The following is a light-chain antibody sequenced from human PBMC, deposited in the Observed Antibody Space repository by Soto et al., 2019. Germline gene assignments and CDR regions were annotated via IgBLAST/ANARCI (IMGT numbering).Light chain of an antibody. V-gene: IGKV3-20*01. J-gene: IGKJ3*01. CDR1: QSVSSSY. Sequence: EIVLTQSPGTLSLCPGERATLSCRASQSVSSSYLAWYQQKPGQAPRLLIYGASSRATGIPDRFSGSGSGTDXXXXXXXLEPEDFAVYYCQQFGSSPLFTFGPGTKVDVK. CDR3: QQFGSSPLFT. CDR2: GAS.